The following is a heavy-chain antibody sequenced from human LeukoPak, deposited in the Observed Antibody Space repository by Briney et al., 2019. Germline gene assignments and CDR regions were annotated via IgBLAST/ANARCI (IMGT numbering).Heavy chain of an antibody. V-gene: IGHV3-21*01. D-gene: IGHD1-26*01. CDR1: RFTFSSYS. J-gene: IGHJ4*02. CDR3: TRNSGSYPVDLFDY. CDR2: ISSSGSYI. Sequence: PGGSLRLSCAASRFTFSSYSMNWVRQAPGKGLEWVSSISSSGSYIYYADSVKGRFTISRDNAKNSLYLQMNSLRAEDTAVYYCTRNSGSYPVDLFDYWGQGTLVTVSS.